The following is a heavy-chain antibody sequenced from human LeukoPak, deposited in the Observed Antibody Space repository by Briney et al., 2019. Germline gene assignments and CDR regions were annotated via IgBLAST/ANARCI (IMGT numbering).Heavy chain of an antibody. CDR3: ARNSAFDY. Sequence: GGSLRLSCAASGFTVSSNYMSWVRPAPGKGLEWISIIYTGGTTYYADSVKGRFTISRDTSKNTLYLQMNSLRVEDTAVYYCARNSAFDYWGQGTLVTVSS. D-gene: IGHD1-1*01. CDR2: IYTGGTT. CDR1: GFTVSSNY. J-gene: IGHJ4*02. V-gene: IGHV3-53*01.